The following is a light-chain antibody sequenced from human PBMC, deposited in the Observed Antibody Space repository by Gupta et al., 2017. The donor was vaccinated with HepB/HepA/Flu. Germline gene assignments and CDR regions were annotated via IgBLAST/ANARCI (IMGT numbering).Light chain of an antibody. CDR1: QSVISSY. V-gene: IGKV3-20*01. CDR3: QHYGTSLYT. Sequence: EIVLTQSPSTLSLSPGERVTLSCWASQSVISSYLVWYQQKPGQAPRLVIYGTSNRATGIPDRFTGSGSGTDFTLTISRLEPEDFAVYYCQHYGTSLYTFGQGTKLEIK. J-gene: IGKJ2*01. CDR2: GTS.